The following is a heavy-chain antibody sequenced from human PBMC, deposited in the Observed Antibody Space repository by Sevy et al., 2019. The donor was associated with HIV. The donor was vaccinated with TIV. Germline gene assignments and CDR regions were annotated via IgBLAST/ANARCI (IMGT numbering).Heavy chain of an antibody. V-gene: IGHV5-51*01. J-gene: IGHJ6*02. CDR3: ARQQVTSYAYYDYGMDV. CDR1: GYSFTSYW. Sequence: GESLKISCKGSGYSFTSYWIGWVRQMPGKGLEWMGIIYPGDSDTRYSPSFQGQVTISADKSISSAYLQWSSLKASDTAMYYCARQQVTSYAYYDYGMDVWGQGTTVTVS. D-gene: IGHD4-17*01. CDR2: IYPGDSDT.